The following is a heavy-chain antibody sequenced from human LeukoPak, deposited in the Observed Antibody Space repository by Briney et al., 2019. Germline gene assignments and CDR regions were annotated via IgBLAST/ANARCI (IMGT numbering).Heavy chain of an antibody. CDR2: ISAYNGNR. D-gene: IGHD3-16*02. V-gene: IGHV1-18*01. Sequence: ASVKVSCKASGYTFTSYGISWVRQAPGQGLEWMGWISAYNGNRNYAQKLQGRVTVTTDTSTSTAYMELGSLRSDDTAVYYCARDVPHFGGVIVRFDYWGQGTLVTVSS. J-gene: IGHJ4*02. CDR1: GYTFTSYG. CDR3: ARDVPHFGGVIVRFDY.